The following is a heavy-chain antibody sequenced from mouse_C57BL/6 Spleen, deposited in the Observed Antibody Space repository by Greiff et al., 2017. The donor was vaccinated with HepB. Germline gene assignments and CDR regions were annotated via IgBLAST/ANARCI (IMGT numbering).Heavy chain of an antibody. V-gene: IGHV1-61*01. Sequence: VQLQQPGAELVRPGSSVKLSCKASGYTFTSYWMDWVKQRPGQGLEWIGNIYPSDSETHYNQKFKDKATLTVDKSSSTAYMQLSSLTSEDSAVYYCARRSYYTIYFDYWGQGTTLTVSS. J-gene: IGHJ2*01. D-gene: IGHD2-12*01. CDR3: ARRSYYTIYFDY. CDR2: IYPSDSET. CDR1: GYTFTSYW.